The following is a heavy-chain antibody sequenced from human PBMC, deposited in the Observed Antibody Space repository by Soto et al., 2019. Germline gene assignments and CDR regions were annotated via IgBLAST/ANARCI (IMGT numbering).Heavy chain of an antibody. J-gene: IGHJ4*02. CDR3: ARAGGGERWFGELLADY. CDR2: IIPIFGTA. CDR1: GGTFSSYA. Sequence: QVQLVQSGAEVKKPGSSVKVSCKASGGTFSSYAISWVRQAPGQGLEWMGGIIPIFGTANYAQKFQGRVTITADESTSTADMELSSLRSEDTAVYYCARAGGGERWFGELLADYWGQGTLVTVSS. V-gene: IGHV1-69*01. D-gene: IGHD3-10*01.